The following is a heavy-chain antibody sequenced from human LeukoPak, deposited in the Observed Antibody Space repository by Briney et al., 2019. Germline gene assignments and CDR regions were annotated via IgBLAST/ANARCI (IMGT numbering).Heavy chain of an antibody. D-gene: IGHD1-26*01. J-gene: IGHJ4*02. CDR2: ISYDGSNK. V-gene: IGHV3-30-3*01. CDR1: GFTFSSYA. CDR3: ARGDIVGAQINSENFDY. Sequence: PEGSLRLSCAASGFTFSSYAMHWVRQAPGKGLEWVAVISYDGSNKYYADSVKGRFTIPRDNSKNTLYLQMNSLRAEDTAVYYCARGDIVGAQINSENFDYWGQGALVTVSS.